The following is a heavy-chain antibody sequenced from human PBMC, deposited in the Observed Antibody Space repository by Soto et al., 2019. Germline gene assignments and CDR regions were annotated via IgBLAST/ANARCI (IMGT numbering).Heavy chain of an antibody. Sequence: TSETLSLTCAVYGGSFSGCYWSWIRQPPGKGLEWIGEINHSGSTNYNPSLKSRVTISVDTSKNQFSLKLSSVTAADTAVYYCARALIDNWNYYYGMDVWGQGTTVTVSS. J-gene: IGHJ6*02. V-gene: IGHV4-34*01. D-gene: IGHD1-1*01. CDR1: GGSFSGCY. CDR3: ARALIDNWNYYYGMDV. CDR2: INHSGST.